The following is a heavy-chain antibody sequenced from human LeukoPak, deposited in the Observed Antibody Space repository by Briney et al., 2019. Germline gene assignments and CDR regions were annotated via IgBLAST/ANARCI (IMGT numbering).Heavy chain of an antibody. CDR1: GYTFTSYD. Sequence: ASVKVSCKASGYTFTSYDINWVRQATGQGLEWMGWMNPNSGNTGYAQKFQGRVTMTRNTSISTAYMELSSLRSGDTAVYYCARGSDSSTYPYYYYGMDVWGQGTTVTVSS. CDR2: MNPNSGNT. CDR3: ARGSDSSTYPYYYYGMDV. D-gene: IGHD3-22*01. J-gene: IGHJ6*02. V-gene: IGHV1-8*01.